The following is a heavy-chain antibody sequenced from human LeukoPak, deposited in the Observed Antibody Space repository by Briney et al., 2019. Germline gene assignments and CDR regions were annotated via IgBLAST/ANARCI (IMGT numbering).Heavy chain of an antibody. D-gene: IGHD2-21*01. CDR2: INPNSDYT. Sequence: SVKVSCKASGYTFTDYYIHWVRQAPGQGLEWMGWINPNSDYTFYAQKFQGRVTLTRDTSISTVYMELTTLTSDDTALYYCAVAPGDYWGQGTLVSVSA. CDR1: GYTFTDYY. CDR3: AVAPGDY. V-gene: IGHV1-2*02. J-gene: IGHJ4*02.